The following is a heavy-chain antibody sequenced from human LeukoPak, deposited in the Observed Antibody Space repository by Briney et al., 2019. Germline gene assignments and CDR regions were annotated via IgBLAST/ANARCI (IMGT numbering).Heavy chain of an antibody. Sequence: GGSLRLSCAASGLTFSSHWMHWVRQAPGKGLEWVSVIYSGGSTYYADSVKGRFTISRDDSKNTLYLQMNSLRAEDTAVYYCARVGHYGSGSCFEYWGQGTLVTVSS. CDR3: ARVGHYGSGSCFEY. J-gene: IGHJ4*02. CDR1: GLTFSSHW. V-gene: IGHV3-53*01. D-gene: IGHD3-10*01. CDR2: IYSGGST.